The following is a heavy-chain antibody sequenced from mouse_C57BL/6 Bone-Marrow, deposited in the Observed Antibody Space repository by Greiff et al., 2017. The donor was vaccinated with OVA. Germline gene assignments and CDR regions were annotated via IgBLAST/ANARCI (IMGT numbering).Heavy chain of an antibody. J-gene: IGHJ2*01. CDR3: ARFTTVPGYFDY. CDR1: GYAFTNYL. V-gene: IGHV1-54*01. D-gene: IGHD1-1*01. CDR2: INPGSGGT. Sequence: QVQLKQSGAELVRPGTSVKVSCKASGYAFTNYLIEWVKQRPGQGLEWIGVINPGSGGTNYNEKFKGKATLTADKSSSTAYMQLSSLTSEDSAVYFCARFTTVPGYFDYWGQGTTLTVSS.